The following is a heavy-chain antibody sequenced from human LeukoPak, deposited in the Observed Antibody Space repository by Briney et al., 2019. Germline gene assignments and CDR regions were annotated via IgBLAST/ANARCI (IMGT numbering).Heavy chain of an antibody. J-gene: IGHJ4*02. CDR3: ARHRKAAGDFDY. D-gene: IGHD6-25*01. CDR1: GFSFTSYW. Sequence: GESLKISCEGSGFSFTSYWIGWGRQMPGKGVEWMGLIYPGDSDTRYSPSFQGQVTISADKSISTAYLQWSSLKASDTAMYYCARHRKAAGDFDYWGQGTLVTVSS. V-gene: IGHV5-51*01. CDR2: IYPGDSDT.